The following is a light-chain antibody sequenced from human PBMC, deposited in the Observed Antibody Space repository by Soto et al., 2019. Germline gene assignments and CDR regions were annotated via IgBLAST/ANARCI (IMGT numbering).Light chain of an antibody. CDR3: QTWGTAIRV. Sequence: QLVLTQSPSASASLGASVKLTCTLSSGHSVYAIAWHQQQAEKGLRFLMKLHNDGSHTKGDAIPDRFSGSSSGAERYLTISSLQSEDEADYYCQTWGTAIRVFGGGTKVTVL. CDR1: SGHSVYA. CDR2: LHNDGSH. J-gene: IGLJ2*01. V-gene: IGLV4-69*01.